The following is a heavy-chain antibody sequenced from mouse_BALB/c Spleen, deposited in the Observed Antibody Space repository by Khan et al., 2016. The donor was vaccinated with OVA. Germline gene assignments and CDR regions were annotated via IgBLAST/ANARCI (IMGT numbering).Heavy chain of an antibody. V-gene: IGHV1-77*01. CDR3: ARRNYFGYTFAY. CDR1: GYTFTDYY. D-gene: IGHD1-2*01. CDR2: ISPGSGAT. J-gene: IGHJ3*01. Sequence: QVQLQQSGAELARPGASVKLSCKASGYTFTDYYINWVKQRTGQGLEWIGEISPGSGATYYNERFKGKATLTADKSSSTAYMQLSSLTSEASAVYVGARRNYFGYTFAYWGQGTLVTVSA.